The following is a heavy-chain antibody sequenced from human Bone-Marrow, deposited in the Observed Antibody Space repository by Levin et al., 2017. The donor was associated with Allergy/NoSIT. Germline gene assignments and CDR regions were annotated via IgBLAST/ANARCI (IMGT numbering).Heavy chain of an antibody. CDR1: GYTFTGYY. CDR3: AKIPHCTNGVCYLPDY. D-gene: IGHD2-8*01. CDR2: INPNSGGT. V-gene: IGHV1-2*02. J-gene: IGHJ4*02. Sequence: ASVKVSCKASGYTFTGYYMHWVRQAPGQGLEWMGWINPNSGGTNYAQKFQGRVTMTRDTSISTAYMELSRLRSDDTAVYYCAKIPHCTNGVCYLPDYWGQGTLVTVSS.